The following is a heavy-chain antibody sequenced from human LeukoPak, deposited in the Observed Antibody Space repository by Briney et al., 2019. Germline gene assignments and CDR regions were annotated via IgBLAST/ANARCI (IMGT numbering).Heavy chain of an antibody. V-gene: IGHV3-23*01. CDR2: ISGSGGYT. CDR3: AKTPYGSGSYYNDY. D-gene: IGHD3-10*01. J-gene: IGHJ4*02. Sequence: PGGSLRLSCSASGFTFSSYAMTWVRQAPGKGLEWVSAISGSGGYTYYADSVKGRFTISRDNSKNTLHLQMNSLRAEGTAVYYCAKTPYGSGSYYNDYWGQGTLVTVSS. CDR1: GFTFSSYA.